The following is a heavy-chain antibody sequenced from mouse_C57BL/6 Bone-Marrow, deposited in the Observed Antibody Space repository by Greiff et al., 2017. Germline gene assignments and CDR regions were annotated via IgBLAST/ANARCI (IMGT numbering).Heavy chain of an antibody. J-gene: IGHJ1*03. CDR3: ARGAGYWFFDV. Sequence: QVQLKQSGPELVKPGASVKLSCKASGYTFPSYDINWVKQRPGQGLEWIGWIYPRDGSTKYNEKFKGQATLTVDTSSSTAYMELHSLTSEDSAVYFCARGAGYWFFDVWGTGTTVTVSS. CDR2: IYPRDGST. V-gene: IGHV1-85*01. D-gene: IGHD3-3*01. CDR1: GYTFPSYD.